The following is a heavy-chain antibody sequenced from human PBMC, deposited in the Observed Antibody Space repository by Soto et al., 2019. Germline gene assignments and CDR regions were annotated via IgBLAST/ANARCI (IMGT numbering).Heavy chain of an antibody. D-gene: IGHD2-2*01. V-gene: IGHV3-21*01. Sequence: EVQLVESGGGLVKPGRSLRLSCAASGFSFSDYSMNWVRQAPGKGLEWVSSISGSSSYIYYADSLKGRVTVSRDNAEKSLYLQMNSLRAEDTAVYYCARDGAYCSGTGCRDYYHYMDVWGKGTTVTVSS. CDR3: ARDGAYCSGTGCRDYYHYMDV. J-gene: IGHJ6*03. CDR2: ISGSSSYI. CDR1: GFSFSDYS.